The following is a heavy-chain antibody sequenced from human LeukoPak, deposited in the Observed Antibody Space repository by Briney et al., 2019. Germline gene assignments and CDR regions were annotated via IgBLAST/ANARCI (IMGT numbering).Heavy chain of an antibody. CDR1: GFTFSTYG. CDR3: AKGVAPAATNFDY. V-gene: IGHV3-30*18. Sequence: GGSLRLSCAASGFTFSTYGMHWVRQSPGKGLEWVAVISYDGSNKYHADSVKGRFTISRDNSKNTLYLQMNSLRAEDTAIYYCAKGVAPAATNFDYWGQGTLVTVSS. CDR2: ISYDGSNK. J-gene: IGHJ4*02. D-gene: IGHD2-2*01.